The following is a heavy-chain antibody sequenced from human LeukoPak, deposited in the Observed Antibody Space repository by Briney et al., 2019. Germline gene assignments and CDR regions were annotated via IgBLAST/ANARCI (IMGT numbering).Heavy chain of an antibody. CDR3: ARSYCSSTSCYLRYYYGMDV. D-gene: IGHD2-2*01. V-gene: IGHV4-31*03. CDR1: GGSISSGGYY. J-gene: IGHJ6*02. Sequence: PSETLSLTCTVSGGSISSGGYYWSWIRQHPGKGLEWIGYIYYSGSTYYNPSLKSRVTISVDTSKNQFSLKLSSVTAADTAVYYCARSYCSSTSCYLRYYYGMDVWGQGTTVTVSS. CDR2: IYYSGST.